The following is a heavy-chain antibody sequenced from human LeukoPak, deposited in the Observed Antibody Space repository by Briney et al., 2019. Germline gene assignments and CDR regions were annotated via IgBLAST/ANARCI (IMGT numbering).Heavy chain of an antibody. CDR3: TRGYSGSNIYAFDV. Sequence: GGSLRLSCAASGFTFSDFYMTWIRQAPGKGLQWVGRVSNKAKRYTTEYATSVKGRFTISRDDSQDSLYLQMNDLKTEDTAVYHCTRGYSGSNIYAFDVWGQGTMVTVSS. J-gene: IGHJ3*01. D-gene: IGHD5-12*01. CDR1: GFTFSDFY. CDR2: VSNKAKRYTT. V-gene: IGHV3-72*01.